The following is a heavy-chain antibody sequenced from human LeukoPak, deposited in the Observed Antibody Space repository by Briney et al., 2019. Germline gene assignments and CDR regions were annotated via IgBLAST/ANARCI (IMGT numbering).Heavy chain of an antibody. CDR2: ISAYNGNT. J-gene: IGHJ4*02. D-gene: IGHD3-10*01. Sequence: ASVKVSCKASGYTFTSYGISWVRQAPGQGLEWMGWISAYNGNTNYAQKLQGRVTMTTDTSTSTAYMELRSLRSDDTAVYYCVRDLTMVRGVIRYYFDYWGQGTLVTVSS. CDR3: VRDLTMVRGVIRYYFDY. CDR1: GYTFTSYG. V-gene: IGHV1-18*04.